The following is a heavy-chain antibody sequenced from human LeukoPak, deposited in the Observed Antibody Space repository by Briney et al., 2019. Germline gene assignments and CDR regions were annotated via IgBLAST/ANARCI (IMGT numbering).Heavy chain of an antibody. V-gene: IGHV3-48*01. J-gene: IGHJ5*02. CDR1: GFTFSSYS. D-gene: IGHD3-3*01. CDR2: ISSSSSTI. CDR3: ALIDRITIFGVVIS. Sequence: GGSLRLSCAASGFTFSSYSMNWVRQAPGKGLEWVSYISSSSSTIYYADSVKGRFTISRDNSKNTLYLQMNSLRAEDTAVYYCALIDRITIFGVVISWGQGTLVTVSS.